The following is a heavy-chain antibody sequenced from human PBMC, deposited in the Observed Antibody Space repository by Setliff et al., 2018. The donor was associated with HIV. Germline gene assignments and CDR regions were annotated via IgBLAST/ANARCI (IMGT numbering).Heavy chain of an antibody. Sequence: PSETLSLTCTVSGDFFSTDYYWSWIRQPPGKGLEWLGSLYHTGSNNYNPSLKSRITVSVDRSKNQFSLKLTSVTAADTALYYCARVPPFSGSNFSWYFDLWGRGTLVTVSS. CDR3: ARVPPFSGSNFSWYFDL. CDR2: LYHTGSN. D-gene: IGHD1-26*01. J-gene: IGHJ2*01. V-gene: IGHV4-38-2*02. CDR1: GDFFSTDYY.